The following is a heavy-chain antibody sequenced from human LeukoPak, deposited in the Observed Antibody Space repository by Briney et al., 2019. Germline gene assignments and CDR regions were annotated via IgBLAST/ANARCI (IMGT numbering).Heavy chain of an antibody. CDR1: GYTLTTFG. CDR3: AKDAIQGRLTSDY. J-gene: IGHJ4*02. CDR2: ISTYNDNT. D-gene: IGHD1-1*01. Sequence: ASVKVSCKASGYTLTTFGISWVRQAPGQGLEWMGWISTYNDNTNYAQNLQGRVTMTTDTSTSTAYMELRSLRSDDTAVYYCAKDAIQGRLTSDYWGQGTLVTVSS. V-gene: IGHV1-18*01.